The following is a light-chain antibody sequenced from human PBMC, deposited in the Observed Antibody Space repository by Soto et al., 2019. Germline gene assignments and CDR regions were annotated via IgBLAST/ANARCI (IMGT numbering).Light chain of an antibody. CDR2: DVS. CDR3: SSYTSSTTRV. Sequence: QSALTQPASVSGSPGQSITISCTGTSSDVGDYNYVSWYQQHPGKAPKHMIYDVSNRPSGVSNRFSGSKSGSTASLTISGLQAEDEADYYCSSYTSSTTRVFGTGTKVTVL. J-gene: IGLJ1*01. CDR1: SSDVGDYNY. V-gene: IGLV2-14*01.